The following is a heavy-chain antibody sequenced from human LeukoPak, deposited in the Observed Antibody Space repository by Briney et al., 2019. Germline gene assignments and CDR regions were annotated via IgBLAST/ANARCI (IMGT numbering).Heavy chain of an antibody. J-gene: IGHJ5*02. D-gene: IGHD3-9*01. CDR1: GGSISSSSYY. CDR3: ARLGVRYFDWLFCWFDP. CDR2: IYYSGST. Sequence: SETLSLTCTVSGGSISSSSYYWGWIRQPPGKGLEWIGSIYYSGSTYYNPSLKSRVTISVDTSKNQFSLKLSSVTAADTAVYYCARLGVRYFDWLFCWFDPWGQGTLVTVSS. V-gene: IGHV4-39*01.